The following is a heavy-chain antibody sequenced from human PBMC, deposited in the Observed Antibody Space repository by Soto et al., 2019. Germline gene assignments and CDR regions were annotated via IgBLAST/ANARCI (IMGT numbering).Heavy chain of an antibody. CDR3: AKEGYCSSTSCYTGRRAQYYYYYYGMDV. D-gene: IGHD2-2*02. J-gene: IGHJ6*02. CDR1: GFTFDDYA. V-gene: IGHV3-9*01. Sequence: GGSLRLSCAASGFTFDDYAMHWVRQAPGKGLEWVSGISWNSDSIGYADSVKGRFTISRDNAKNSLYLQMNSLRAEDTALYYCAKEGYCSSTSCYTGRRAQYYYYYYGMDVWGQGTTVTVSS. CDR2: ISWNSDSI.